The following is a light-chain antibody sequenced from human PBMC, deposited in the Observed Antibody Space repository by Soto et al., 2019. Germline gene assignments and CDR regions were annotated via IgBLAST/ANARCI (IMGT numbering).Light chain of an antibody. CDR3: AAWDDTLNGLYV. V-gene: IGLV1-44*01. J-gene: IGLJ1*01. Sequence: QSVLTQPPSASGTPGQGVTISCSGSTSNIGSNYVYWYQQLPGTAPKLLIYSNNRRPSGVPDRFSGSKSGTSASLAISGLQSEDEADYYCAAWDDTLNGLYVFGTGTKVTVL. CDR2: SNN. CDR1: TSNIGSNY.